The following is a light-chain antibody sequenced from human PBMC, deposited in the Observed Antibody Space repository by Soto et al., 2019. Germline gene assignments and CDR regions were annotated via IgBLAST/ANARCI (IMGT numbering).Light chain of an antibody. J-gene: IGKJ1*01. CDR1: QSISSSF. V-gene: IGKV3-20*01. Sequence: EIVLTQSPGTLSLSPGERATLSCRASQSISSSFLAWYQQKPGQAPRLLIYGESSRAIGIPDRFSGSGSGTDFTLTMSRLEPEDAAVFYCQQYDSAPWTCGQGTKVEIK. CDR3: QQYDSAPWT. CDR2: GES.